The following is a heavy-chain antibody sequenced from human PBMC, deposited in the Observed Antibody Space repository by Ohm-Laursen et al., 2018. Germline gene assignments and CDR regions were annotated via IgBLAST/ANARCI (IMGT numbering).Heavy chain of an antibody. CDR1: GYTFNRYG. D-gene: IGHD3-10*01. CDR3: ARNYPDFDY. Sequence: SVKVSCKASGYTFNRYGISWVRQARGQGLEWLGWISTYNGDTSYPQKLQGRVTMTTDTSTGTAYMQLRNLTSDDTAVYYCARNYPDFDYWGQGTLVTVSS. CDR2: ISTYNGDT. V-gene: IGHV1-18*01. J-gene: IGHJ4*02.